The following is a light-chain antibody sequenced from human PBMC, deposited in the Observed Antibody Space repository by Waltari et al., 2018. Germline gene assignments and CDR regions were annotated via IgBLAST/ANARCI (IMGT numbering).Light chain of an antibody. Sequence: DIVMTQSPDSLAVSLGERATINCKSSQSVLYSSNNKNYLAWYQQKPGPPPKLLIYWASTRESGVPDRFSGSGSGTDFTLTISSLQAEDVAVYYCQQYYSIPYTFGQGTKLEIK. CDR3: QQYYSIPYT. V-gene: IGKV4-1*01. J-gene: IGKJ2*01. CDR2: WAS. CDR1: QSVLYSSNNKNY.